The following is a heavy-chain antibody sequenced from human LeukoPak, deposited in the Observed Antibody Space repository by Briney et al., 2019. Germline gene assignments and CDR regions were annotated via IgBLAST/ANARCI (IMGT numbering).Heavy chain of an antibody. Sequence: SETLSLTCAVYGGSFSGYYWSWIRQPPGKGLEWIGETNHSARTNYNPSLKIRVTISVDTSKNQFSLKLSSVTAADTAVYYCARGGLYRVGSIGGRSHYYYYMDVWGKGTTVTVSS. D-gene: IGHD2-15*01. CDR3: ARGGLYRVGSIGGRSHYYYYMDV. CDR1: GGSFSGYY. V-gene: IGHV4-34*01. J-gene: IGHJ6*03. CDR2: TNHSART.